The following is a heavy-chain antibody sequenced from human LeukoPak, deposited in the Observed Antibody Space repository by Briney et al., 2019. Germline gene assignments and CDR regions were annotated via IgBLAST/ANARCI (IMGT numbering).Heavy chain of an antibody. J-gene: IGHJ4*02. CDR1: GFTFSSYA. Sequence: GGSLRLSCAASGFTFSSYAMSWVRQAPGKGLEWVAAISGNGDTTYYADSVKGRFTISRDNSRTTMFLQMNSLRAEDTALYYCAKGSITLIVVAIRYYFDSWGQGTLVAVSS. CDR2: ISGNGDTT. D-gene: IGHD3-22*01. V-gene: IGHV3-23*01. CDR3: AKGSITLIVVAIRYYFDS.